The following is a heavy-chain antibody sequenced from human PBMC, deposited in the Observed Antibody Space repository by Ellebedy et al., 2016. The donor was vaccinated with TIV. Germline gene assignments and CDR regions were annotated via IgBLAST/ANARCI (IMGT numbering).Heavy chain of an antibody. J-gene: IGHJ4*02. CDR1: GFPFSSYW. V-gene: IGHV3-74*03. D-gene: IGHD3-3*01. Sequence: GGSLRLXCAASGFPFSSYWMEWVRQAPGKGLVWVSRINRDATIITYADSVKGRFTISRDNAKNTLYLEMNSLRAEDTAMYYCARDLTYYDFWSGNAGSPGAKYWGQGTLVTVSS. CDR3: ARDLTYYDFWSGNAGSPGAKY. CDR2: INRDATII.